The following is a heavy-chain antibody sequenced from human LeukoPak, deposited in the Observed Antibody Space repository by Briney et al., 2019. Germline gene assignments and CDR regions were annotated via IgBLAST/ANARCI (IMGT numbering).Heavy chain of an antibody. CDR2: IYYSGST. V-gene: IGHV4-30-4*01. D-gene: IGHD1-26*01. Sequence: SETLSLTCTVSGGSISSGDYYWSWIRQPPGKGLEWVGYIYYSGSTYYNPSLKSRVTISVDTSKNQFSLKLSSVTAADTAVYYCARDAGMSSSAFDIWGQGTMVTVSS. CDR3: ARDAGMSSSAFDI. CDR1: GGSISSGDYY. J-gene: IGHJ3*02.